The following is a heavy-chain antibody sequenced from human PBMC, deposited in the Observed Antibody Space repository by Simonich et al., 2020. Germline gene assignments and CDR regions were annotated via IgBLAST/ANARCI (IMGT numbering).Heavy chain of an antibody. Sequence: QVQLVQSGAEVKKPGASVKVSCKASGYTFTGYYMHWVRQAPGQGLEWMGQINPNSGGTNHAQKFQGRVTMTRDTSISTAYMELSRLRSDDTAVYYCARHTFLGYCSSTSCYDAFDIWGQGTMVTVSS. CDR1: GYTFTGYY. V-gene: IGHV1-2*06. CDR3: ARHTFLGYCSSTSCYDAFDI. CDR2: INPNSGGT. D-gene: IGHD2-2*01. J-gene: IGHJ3*02.